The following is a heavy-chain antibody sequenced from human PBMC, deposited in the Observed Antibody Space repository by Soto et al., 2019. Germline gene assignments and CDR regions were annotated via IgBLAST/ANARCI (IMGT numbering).Heavy chain of an antibody. CDR3: TTDDPINRS. CDR1: GFTFSSNA. J-gene: IGHJ5*02. CDR2: ITGSGGIT. V-gene: IGHV3-23*01. Sequence: GGSLRLSCAASGFTFSSNAMSWVRQVPGKGLEWVSGITGSGGITHYADSVKGRFTISRDNSRNTLHLQMNYLRVEDTAVYYCTTDDPINRSWGQGTLVTVSS.